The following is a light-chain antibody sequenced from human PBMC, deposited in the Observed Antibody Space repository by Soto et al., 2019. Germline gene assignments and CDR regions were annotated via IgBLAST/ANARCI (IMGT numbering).Light chain of an antibody. Sequence: DIQMTQSPSTPSASVGDRVTITCRASQSISDWLAWYQQKPGKAPKLLIYKASGLESGVPSRFSGSGSGTEFTLTITSLQPDDFATYYCQQYNSYPITFGQGTRLEIK. CDR1: QSISDW. J-gene: IGKJ5*01. V-gene: IGKV1-5*03. CDR3: QQYNSYPIT. CDR2: KAS.